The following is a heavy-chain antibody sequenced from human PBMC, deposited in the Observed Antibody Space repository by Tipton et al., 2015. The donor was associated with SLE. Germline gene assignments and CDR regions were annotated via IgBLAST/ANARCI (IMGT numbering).Heavy chain of an antibody. J-gene: IGHJ4*02. V-gene: IGHV4-39*07. CDR2: IYYSGST. CDR3: ARGAPPTFY. Sequence: LRLSCTVSGGSISSSSNYWGWIRQPPGKGLEWIGSIYYSGSTYYNPSLKSRVTISVDTSKNQFSLKLSSVTAADTAVYYCARGAPPTFYWGQGTLVTVSS. CDR1: GGSISSSSNY.